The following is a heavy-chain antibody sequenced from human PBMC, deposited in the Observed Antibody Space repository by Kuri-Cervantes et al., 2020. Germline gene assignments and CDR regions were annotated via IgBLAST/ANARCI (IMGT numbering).Heavy chain of an antibody. CDR2: INPNSGGT. D-gene: IGHD2-15*01. Sequence: ASVKVSCKASGYTFTGYYMYWVRQAPGQGLEWMGWINPNSGGTNYAQKLQGRVTMTRDTSISTAYMELRSLRSDDTAVYYCARENPPRYCSGGSCYKPYYYGMDVWGQGTTVTVSS. J-gene: IGHJ6*02. V-gene: IGHV1-2*02. CDR3: ARENPPRYCSGGSCYKPYYYGMDV. CDR1: GYTFTGYY.